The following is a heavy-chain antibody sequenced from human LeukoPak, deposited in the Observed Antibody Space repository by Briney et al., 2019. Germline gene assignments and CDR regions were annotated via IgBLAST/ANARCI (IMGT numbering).Heavy chain of an antibody. D-gene: IGHD4-11*01. Sequence: SETLSLTCTVSGGSVSSHQWSWIRQPPGKGLEWIGYIYYSGSTNYNPSLKSRFTISMDTSNNRFSLRLSSVTAADTAVYYCARGVLTTVSYYMDVWGNGTTVTVSS. CDR2: IYYSGST. J-gene: IGHJ6*03. CDR1: GGSVSSHQ. V-gene: IGHV4-59*02. CDR3: ARGVLTTVSYYMDV.